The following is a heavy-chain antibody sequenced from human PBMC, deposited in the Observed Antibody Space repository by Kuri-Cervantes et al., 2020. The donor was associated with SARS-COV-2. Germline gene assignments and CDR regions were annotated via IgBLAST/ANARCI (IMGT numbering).Heavy chain of an antibody. CDR1: GFTFNKYA. J-gene: IGHJ6*02. CDR2: ISSSSSYI. Sequence: GESLKISCAASGFTFNKYAMSWVRQAPGKGLEWVSSISSSSSYIYYADSVKGRFTISRDNAKNSLYLQMNSLRAEDTAVYYCARVVTMVRGVIENGMDVWGQGTTVTVSS. CDR3: ARVVTMVRGVIENGMDV. D-gene: IGHD3-10*01. V-gene: IGHV3-21*01.